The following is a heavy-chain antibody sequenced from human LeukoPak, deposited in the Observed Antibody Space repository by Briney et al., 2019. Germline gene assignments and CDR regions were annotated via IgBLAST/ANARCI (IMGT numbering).Heavy chain of an antibody. D-gene: IGHD3-10*01. Sequence: GGSLRLSCAASGFTFSSYWMSWVRQAPGKGLEWVANIKQDGSEKYYVDSVKGRFTISRDNAKNSLYLQMNSLRAEDTAVYYCARIFLWGLQLSGYMDVWGKGTTVTVSS. CDR3: ARIFLWGLQLSGYMDV. J-gene: IGHJ6*03. CDR2: IKQDGSEK. CDR1: GFTFSSYW. V-gene: IGHV3-7*01.